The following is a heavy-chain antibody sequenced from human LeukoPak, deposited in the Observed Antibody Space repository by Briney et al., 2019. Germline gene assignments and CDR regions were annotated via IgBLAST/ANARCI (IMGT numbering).Heavy chain of an antibody. J-gene: IGHJ4*02. D-gene: IGHD1-26*01. Sequence: SETLSPTCTVSGGSISSYYWSWIRQPPGKGLEWIGYIYYSGSTNYNPSLKSRVTISVDTSKNQFSLKLSSVTAADTAVYYCARDPPVGARPLDYWGQGTLVTVSS. V-gene: IGHV4-59*01. CDR3: ARDPPVGARPLDY. CDR2: IYYSGST. CDR1: GGSISSYY.